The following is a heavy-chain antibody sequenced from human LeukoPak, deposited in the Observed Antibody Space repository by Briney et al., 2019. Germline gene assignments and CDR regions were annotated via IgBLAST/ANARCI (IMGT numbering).Heavy chain of an antibody. V-gene: IGHV3-74*01. Sequence: GGSLRLSCAASGLTFSTYWMHWVRQDPGKGLVWVSRISSDASITSYADPVKGRITISRDNAKNTLYLQMNSLRAEDTALYYCATSARTYVGSSLDYWGQGTLVTVSS. J-gene: IGHJ4*02. CDR1: GLTFSTYW. CDR3: ATSARTYVGSSLDY. D-gene: IGHD2-15*01. CDR2: ISSDASIT.